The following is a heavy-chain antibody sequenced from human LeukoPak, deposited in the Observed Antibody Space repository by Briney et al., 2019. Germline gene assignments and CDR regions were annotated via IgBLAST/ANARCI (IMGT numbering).Heavy chain of an antibody. J-gene: IGHJ4*02. CDR3: ARMWLYFDY. V-gene: IGHV3-7*01. CDR1: GFTFSSYW. Sequence: GGALRLSCAASGFTFSSYWMSWVRKAPGKGLEWVANIKQDGSEKYYVDSVKGRCTISRDNAKNSLYLQMNSLRAEDTAVYYCARMWLYFDYWGQGTLVNVSS. CDR2: IKQDGSEK. D-gene: IGHD5-12*01.